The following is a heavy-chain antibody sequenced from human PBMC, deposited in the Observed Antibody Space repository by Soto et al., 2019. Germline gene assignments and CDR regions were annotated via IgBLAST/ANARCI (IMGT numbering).Heavy chain of an antibody. D-gene: IGHD6-19*01. V-gene: IGHV3-30*18. CDR2: ISYDGSNK. J-gene: IGHJ2*01. CDR1: GFTFSSYG. Sequence: QVQLVEYGGGVVQPGRSLRLSCAASGFTFSSYGMHWVRQAPGKGLEWVAVISYDGSNKYYADSVKGRFTSSRDNSKNTLYLQMNSLRAEDTAVYYCAKPLFGGWDWYFDLWGRGTLVTVSA. CDR3: AKPLFGGWDWYFDL.